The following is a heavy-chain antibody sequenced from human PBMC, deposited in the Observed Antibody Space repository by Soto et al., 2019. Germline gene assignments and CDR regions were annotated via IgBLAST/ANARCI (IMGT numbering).Heavy chain of an antibody. J-gene: IGHJ4*02. V-gene: IGHV3-23*01. CDR3: AKSKLRYCTNGVCRGFDY. CDR2: ISGSGGST. CDR1: GFTFSSYA. D-gene: IGHD2-8*01. Sequence: GSLRLSCAASGFTFSSYAMSWVRQAPGKGLEWVSAISGSGGSTYYADSVKGRFTISRDNSKNTLYLQMNSLRAEDTAVYYCAKSKLRYCTNGVCRGFDYWGQGTLVTVSS.